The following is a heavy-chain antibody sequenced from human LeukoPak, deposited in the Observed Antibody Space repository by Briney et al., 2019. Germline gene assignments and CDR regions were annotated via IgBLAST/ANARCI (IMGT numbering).Heavy chain of an antibody. V-gene: IGHV3-30*18. J-gene: IGHJ3*02. CDR2: ISYGGSNK. CDR3: AKYRAFDI. CDR1: GFTFSSYG. Sequence: GGSLRLSCAASGFTFSSYGMHWVRQAPGKGLEWVAVISYGGSNKYYADSVKGRFTISRDNSKNTLYLQMNSLRAEDTAVYYCAKYRAFDIWGQGTMVTVSS. D-gene: IGHD3-16*02.